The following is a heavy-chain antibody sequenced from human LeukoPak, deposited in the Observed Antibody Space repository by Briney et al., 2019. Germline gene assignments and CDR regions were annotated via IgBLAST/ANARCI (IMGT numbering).Heavy chain of an antibody. V-gene: IGHV1-18*01. CDR1: GYTFTSYG. J-gene: IGHJ4*02. CDR3: ARDYKYYYDSSGYYMYYFDY. CDR2: ISANNGNT. D-gene: IGHD3-22*01. Sequence: ASVKVSCKASGYTFTSYGISWVRQAPGQGLEWMGWISANNGNTNHAQKLQGRVTMTTDTSTSTAYMELRSLRSDDTAVYYCARDYKYYYDSSGYYMYYFDYWGQGTLVTVSS.